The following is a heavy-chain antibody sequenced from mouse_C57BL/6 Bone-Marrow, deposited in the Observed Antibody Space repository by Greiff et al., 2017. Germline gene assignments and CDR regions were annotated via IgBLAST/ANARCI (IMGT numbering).Heavy chain of an antibody. V-gene: IGHV3-1*01. CDR1: GYSITSGYD. CDR3: ARDPGDYYGSRWYFDV. Sequence: DVQLQESGPGMVKPSQSLSLTCTVTGYSITSGYDWHWIRHFPGNKLEWMGYISYSGSTNYNPSLKSRISITHDTSKNHFFLKLNSVTTEDTATYYCARDPGDYYGSRWYFDVWGTGTTVTVSS. J-gene: IGHJ1*03. CDR2: ISYSGST. D-gene: IGHD1-1*01.